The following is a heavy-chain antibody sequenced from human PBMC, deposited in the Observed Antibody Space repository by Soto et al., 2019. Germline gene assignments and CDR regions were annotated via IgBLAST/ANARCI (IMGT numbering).Heavy chain of an antibody. CDR1: GGSISSYY. V-gene: IGHV4-59*01. D-gene: IGHD3-22*01. J-gene: IGHJ4*02. CDR2: IYYSGST. Sequence: SATLALTCTVSGGSISSYYWSWIRQPPGKGLEWIGYIYYSGSTNYNPSLKSRVTISVDTSKNQFSLKLSSVTAADTAVYYCARDGGSYYDSSGYYFDYWGQGTLVTAPQ. CDR3: ARDGGSYYDSSGYYFDY.